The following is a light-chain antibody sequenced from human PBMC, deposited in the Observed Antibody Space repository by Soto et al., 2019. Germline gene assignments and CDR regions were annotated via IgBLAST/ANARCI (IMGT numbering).Light chain of an antibody. Sequence: LTQPASVSGSPGQSITISCTGTSSDVGSYIYVSWYQHHPGKAPKLMIYDVSNRPSGVSNRFSGSKSGNTASLTISGLQAEDEAEYYCVSYTTFSSYVFGTGTKVTVL. CDR1: SSDVGSYIY. CDR2: DVS. V-gene: IGLV2-14*01. CDR3: VSYTTFSSYV. J-gene: IGLJ1*01.